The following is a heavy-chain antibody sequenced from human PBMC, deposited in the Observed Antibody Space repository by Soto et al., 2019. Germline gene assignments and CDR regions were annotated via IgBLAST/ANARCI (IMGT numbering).Heavy chain of an antibody. CDR3: AGDPDSHYNDSHATSYP. D-gene: IGHD4-4*01. Sequence: QVQLVQSGAEVKKPGSSVKVSCKASGGTFSTYTITWVRQAPGQGLEWMGRIIPIIGIINYAQKFQGRVTISADKSTGTAKKELTGLRSDGTAVDYCAGDPDSHYNDSHATSYPWGKETLVTVSS. V-gene: IGHV1-69*08. CDR1: GGTFSTYT. J-gene: IGHJ5*02. CDR2: IIPIIGII.